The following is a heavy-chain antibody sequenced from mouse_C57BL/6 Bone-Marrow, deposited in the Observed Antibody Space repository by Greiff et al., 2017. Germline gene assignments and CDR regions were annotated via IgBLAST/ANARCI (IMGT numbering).Heavy chain of an antibody. CDR1: GFSLSTSGMG. V-gene: IGHV8-12*01. Sequence: QVTLKESGPGILQSSQTLSLTCSFSGFSLSTSGMGVSWLRQPSGKGLEWLAHIYWDDDTRYNPSLKSRPTISKDTSRNQVFLKITSVDTADTGTCYSALRERPGYFDVWGTGTTVTVSS. J-gene: IGHJ1*03. CDR3: ALRERPGYFDV. CDR2: IYWDDDT.